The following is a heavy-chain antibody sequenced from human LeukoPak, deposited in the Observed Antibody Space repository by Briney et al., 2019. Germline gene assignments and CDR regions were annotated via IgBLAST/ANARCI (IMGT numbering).Heavy chain of an antibody. CDR3: ARSPRSSGSGGGYYYYYYYMDV. D-gene: IGHD3-10*01. Sequence: PSETLSLTCTVSGGSTSSSSSYWGWIRQPPGKGLEWVSSISSSSSYIYYADSVKGRFTISRDNAKNSLYLQMNSLRAEDTAVYYCARSPRSSGSGGGYYYYYYYMDVWGEGTTVTVSS. J-gene: IGHJ6*03. CDR1: GGSTSSSS. V-gene: IGHV3-21*01. CDR2: ISSSSSYI.